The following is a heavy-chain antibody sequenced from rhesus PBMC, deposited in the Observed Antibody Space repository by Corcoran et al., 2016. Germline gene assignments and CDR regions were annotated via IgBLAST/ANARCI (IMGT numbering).Heavy chain of an antibody. J-gene: IGHJ5-1*01. CDR3: ASSAVTLRDNRFDV. CDR1: GYTFTSRC. V-gene: IGHV1-69*01. D-gene: IGHD4-23*01. Sequence: EMQLVQSEAEVKKPGASVKISCTASGYTFTSRCLHWLRQPPGEGLEWMGWITTYNGNTNDEQKFQDRATITRDRSMSTADMELSSLRSEDTAVYYCASSAVTLRDNRFDVWGPGVLVTVSS. CDR2: ITTYNGNT.